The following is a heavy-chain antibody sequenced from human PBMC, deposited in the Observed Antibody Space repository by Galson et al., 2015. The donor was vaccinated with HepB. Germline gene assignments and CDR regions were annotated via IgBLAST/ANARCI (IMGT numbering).Heavy chain of an antibody. D-gene: IGHD4-17*01. CDR3: ARIPTRATTVYYYYGMDV. CDR2: IWNDGSNK. Sequence: SLRLSCAASGFTSSSYGMHWVRQAPGKGLEWVAVIWNDGSNKFYADSVKGRFTISRDNFKNTLYLQIKSLRVEDAAVYYCARIPTRATTVYYYYGMDVWGQGTTVTVSS. J-gene: IGHJ6*02. V-gene: IGHV3-33*01. CDR1: GFTSSSYG.